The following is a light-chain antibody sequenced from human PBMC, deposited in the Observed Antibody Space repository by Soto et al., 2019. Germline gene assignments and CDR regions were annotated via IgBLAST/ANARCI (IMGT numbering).Light chain of an antibody. CDR2: GAS. CDR1: LTIGDS. J-gene: IGKJ1*01. Sequence: DIRMTQSPSSLSASVGDRVTITFRASLTIGDSLSWFQQKVGKPPXLLIYGASALQSGVPARFSGSGSGTDFTLTINNMQREDFATYYCQQTYNLPRTFGQGTKVDIK. CDR3: QQTYNLPRT. V-gene: IGKV1-39*01.